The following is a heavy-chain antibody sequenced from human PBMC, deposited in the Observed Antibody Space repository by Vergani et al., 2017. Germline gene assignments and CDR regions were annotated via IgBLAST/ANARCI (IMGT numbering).Heavy chain of an antibody. CDR3: ARDQDY. CDR1: GGSLSSSSYY. Sequence: QLQLQESGPGLVKPSETLSLTCTVSGGSLSSSSYYWSWIRQPPGKGLEWIGYIYYSGSTNYNPSLKSRVTISVDTSKNQFSLKLSSVTAADTAVYYCARDQDYWGQGTLVTVSS. CDR2: IYYSGST. J-gene: IGHJ4*02. V-gene: IGHV4-61*01.